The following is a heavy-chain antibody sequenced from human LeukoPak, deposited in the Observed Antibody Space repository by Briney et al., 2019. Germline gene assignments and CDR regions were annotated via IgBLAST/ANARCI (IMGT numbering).Heavy chain of an antibody. V-gene: IGHV4-34*12. CDR2: VIHSGRT. D-gene: IGHD2-8*01. Sequence: SETLSLTCAVYGGSCSDYYWTWIRQPPGRGLEWIGEVIHSGRTNYNPSLKSRVTISVDTSQSEFSLKLSSVTAADTAVYSCARGILVLVYATFDNWGQGSLVTVSS. CDR1: GGSCSDYY. J-gene: IGHJ4*02. CDR3: ARGILVLVYATFDN.